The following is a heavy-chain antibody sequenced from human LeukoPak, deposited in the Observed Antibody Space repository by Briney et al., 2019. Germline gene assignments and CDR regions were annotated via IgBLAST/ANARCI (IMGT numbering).Heavy chain of an antibody. CDR3: ARQSITIFGVVILFDY. J-gene: IGHJ4*02. V-gene: IGHV3-30*02. CDR1: GFTFSSYG. D-gene: IGHD3-3*01. CDR2: IRYDGSNK. Sequence: GGSLRLSCAASGFTFSSYGMHWVRQAPGKGLEWVAFIRYDGSNKYYADSVKGRFTISRDNSKNTLYLQMNSLRSEDTAVYYCARQSITIFGVVILFDYWGQGTLVTVSS.